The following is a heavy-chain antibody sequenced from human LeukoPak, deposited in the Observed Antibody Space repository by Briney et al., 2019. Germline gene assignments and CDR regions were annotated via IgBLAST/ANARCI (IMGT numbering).Heavy chain of an antibody. CDR3: ARDSYDILSYFDY. CDR2: IYYSGST. J-gene: IGHJ4*02. V-gene: IGHV4-59*04. D-gene: IGHD3-9*01. CDR1: GGSISSYY. Sequence: SETLSLTCTVSGGSISSYYWSWIRQPPGKGLEWIGYIYYSGSTYYNPSLKSRVTISVHTSKNQFSLKLSSVTAADMAVYFCARDSYDILSYFDYWGQGTLVTVSS.